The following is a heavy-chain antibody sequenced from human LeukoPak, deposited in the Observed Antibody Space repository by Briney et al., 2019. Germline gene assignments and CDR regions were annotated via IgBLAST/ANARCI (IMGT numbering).Heavy chain of an antibody. CDR2: ISGSGGST. V-gene: IGHV3-23*01. Sequence: PGGSLRLSCAVSGFPFSIYEMNWVRQAPGKGLEWVSAISGSGGSTYYADSVKGRFTISRDNSKNTLYLQMNSLRAEDTAVYYRAKGAAHGVVVAATPFPFDYWGPGNPGHRLL. CDR3: AKGAAHGVVVAATPFPFDY. J-gene: IGHJ4*02. D-gene: IGHD2-15*01. CDR1: GFPFSIYE.